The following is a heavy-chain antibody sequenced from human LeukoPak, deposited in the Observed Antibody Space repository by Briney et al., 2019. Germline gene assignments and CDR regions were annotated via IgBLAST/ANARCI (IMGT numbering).Heavy chain of an antibody. CDR2: INPNTGDT. CDR3: ARDQEGWFDP. V-gene: IGHV1-2*02. J-gene: IGHJ5*02. CDR1: GYTLTGHY. Sequence: ASVKVSCKSSGYTLTGHYIHWLRQAPGQGLEWMGWINPNTGDTNYAQKLQGRVTMTRDTSISTAYMELSRLRSDDTAVYYCARDQEGWFDPWGQGTLVTVSS.